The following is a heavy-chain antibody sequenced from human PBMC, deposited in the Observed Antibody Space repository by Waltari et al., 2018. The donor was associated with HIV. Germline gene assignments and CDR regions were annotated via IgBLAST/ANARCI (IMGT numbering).Heavy chain of an antibody. Sequence: QLQLQELGPRLVKTSETLSPTCQVPGGFIRSGSYYWGWVRHAPGKGLEWIANIYYSGSAYYNPSLKSRVTISVDTSKNQFSLKLSSVTVADTAVYYCVRDVEWFQSWGQGTLVIVSS. CDR1: GGFIRSGSYY. J-gene: IGHJ5*01. V-gene: IGHV4-39*07. CDR3: VRDVEWFQS. CDR2: IYYSGSA. D-gene: IGHD2-15*01.